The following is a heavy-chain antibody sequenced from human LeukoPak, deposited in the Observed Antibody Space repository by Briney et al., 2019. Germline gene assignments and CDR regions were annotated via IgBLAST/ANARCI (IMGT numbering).Heavy chain of an antibody. CDR2: IYYSGST. V-gene: IGHV4-59*01. CDR1: GGSISSYY. Sequence: PSETLSLTCTVSGGSISSYYGSWNRQPPGKGLEWIGYIYYSGSTNYNPSLKSRVTISVDTSKNQFSLKLSSVTAADTAVYYCARGMGRWGPWGQGTLVTVSS. J-gene: IGHJ5*02. D-gene: IGHD4-23*01. CDR3: ARGMGRWGP.